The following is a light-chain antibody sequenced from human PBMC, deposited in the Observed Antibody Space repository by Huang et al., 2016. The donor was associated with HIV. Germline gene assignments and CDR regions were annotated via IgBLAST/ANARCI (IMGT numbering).Light chain of an antibody. CDR2: GAS. CDR3: QQLQSYPFT. Sequence: IQLTQSPSSLSASVGDRVTITCRASQGITNDLAWYHQKPGKAPNLLIFGASTLQSGGPSRFSGSGSGTDFTLTISSLQPEDFATYYCQQLQSYPFTFGGGTKVEIK. V-gene: IGKV1-9*01. CDR1: QGITND. J-gene: IGKJ4*01.